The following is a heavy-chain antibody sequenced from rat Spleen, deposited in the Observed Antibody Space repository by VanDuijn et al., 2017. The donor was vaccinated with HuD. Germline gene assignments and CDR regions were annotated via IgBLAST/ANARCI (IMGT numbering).Heavy chain of an antibody. V-gene: IGHV5-22*01. J-gene: IGHJ2*01. CDR2: ISYDGNST. CDR1: GFTFNHYW. Sequence: EVQLVESGGGLVQPGRSLKLSCVASGFTFNHYWMTWIRQAPEKGLEWVASISYDGNSTYYGDSVRGRFTISRDNAKSTLYLQMDSLRSEDTASYYCARHGYNSYFDYWGQGVMVTVSS. D-gene: IGHD1-9*01. CDR3: ARHGYNSYFDY.